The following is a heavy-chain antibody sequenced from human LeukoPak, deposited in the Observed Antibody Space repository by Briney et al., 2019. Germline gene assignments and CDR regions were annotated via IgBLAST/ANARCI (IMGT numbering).Heavy chain of an antibody. Sequence: PSETLSLTCTVSGGSIGSYYWSWIRQPPGKGLEWIGYIYYSGSTSYNPSLNSRVTMSVDTSKNQFSLKLSSVTAADTAVYYCARYHSSGLDYWGQGTLVTVSS. CDR1: GGSIGSYY. CDR3: ARYHSSGLDY. D-gene: IGHD3-22*01. V-gene: IGHV4-59*01. CDR2: IYYSGST. J-gene: IGHJ4*02.